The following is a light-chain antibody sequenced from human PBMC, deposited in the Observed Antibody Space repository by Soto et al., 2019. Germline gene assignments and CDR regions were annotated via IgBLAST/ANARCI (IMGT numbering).Light chain of an antibody. CDR3: CAYAGWV. Sequence: QSALTQPASVSGSPGQSITISCTGTSSDVGSYNLVSWYQQHPGKAPKLMIYEGSKRPSGVSNRFSGSKSGNTASLTISGLQAEDEADYFFCAYAGWVFGGGTQLTVL. CDR1: SSDVGSYNL. J-gene: IGLJ3*02. CDR2: EGS. V-gene: IGLV2-23*01.